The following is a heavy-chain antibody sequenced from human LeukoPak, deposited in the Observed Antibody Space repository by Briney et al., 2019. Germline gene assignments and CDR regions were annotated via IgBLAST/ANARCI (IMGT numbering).Heavy chain of an antibody. V-gene: IGHV4-39*02. J-gene: IGHJ6*03. CDR3: ARGDSSGPDYYYYMDV. D-gene: IGHD6-19*01. CDR2: IYRTGTT. CDR1: GGSISSSSYY. Sequence: SETLSLTCTVSGGSISSSSYYWGWIRQPPGKGLEWIGNIYRTGTTFYNPSLQSRVSMSVDTSKNTFSLNLKSVTAADTAVSYCARGDSSGPDYYYYMDVWGKGTTVTISS.